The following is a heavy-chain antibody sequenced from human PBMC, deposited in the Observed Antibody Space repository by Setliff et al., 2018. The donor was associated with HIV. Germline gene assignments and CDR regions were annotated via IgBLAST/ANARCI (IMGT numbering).Heavy chain of an antibody. CDR3: AICGGDCYSLDY. D-gene: IGHD2-21*02. CDR1: GGSISSTSYY. Sequence: SETLSLTCIVSGGSISSTSYYWGWSRQPPGRGLKWIGSINGSGNTFYNPSLKNRVTIYVDTSKNQFSLRLNSVTAADTAVYYCAICGGDCYSLDYWGRGTLVTVSS. CDR2: INGSGNT. J-gene: IGHJ4*02. V-gene: IGHV4-39*01.